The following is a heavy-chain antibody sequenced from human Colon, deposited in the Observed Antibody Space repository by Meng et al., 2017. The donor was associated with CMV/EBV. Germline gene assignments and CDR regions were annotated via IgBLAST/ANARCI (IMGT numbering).Heavy chain of an antibody. J-gene: IGHJ6*02. CDR1: GGTFSSYT. Sequence: SVKVSCKASGGTFSSYTISWVRQAPGQGLEWMGRIIPILGIANYAQKFQGRVTITADKSTSTAYMEPSSLRSEDTAVYYCARDFNSHYGRYYYGMDVWGQGTTVTVSS. V-gene: IGHV1-69*04. CDR2: IIPILGIA. CDR3: ARDFNSHYGRYYYGMDV. D-gene: IGHD3-16*01.